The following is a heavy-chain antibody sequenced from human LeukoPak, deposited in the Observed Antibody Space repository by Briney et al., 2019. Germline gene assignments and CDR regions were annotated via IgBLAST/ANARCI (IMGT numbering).Heavy chain of an antibody. V-gene: IGHV3-23*01. CDR3: ANGGHWEQRSFRH. Sequence: HPGGSLRLSCVASGFTFSSYAMSWVRQAPGKGLEWVSAISGSGGSTYYADSVKGRFTISRDNSKNTLYLQMNSLRAEDTAVYYCANGGHWEQRSFRHWGQGTLVTVSS. CDR1: GFTFSSYA. J-gene: IGHJ1*01. D-gene: IGHD1-26*01. CDR2: ISGSGGST.